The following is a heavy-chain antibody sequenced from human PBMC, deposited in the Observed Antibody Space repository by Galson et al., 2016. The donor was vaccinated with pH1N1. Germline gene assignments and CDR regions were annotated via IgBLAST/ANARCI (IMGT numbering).Heavy chain of an antibody. D-gene: IGHD1-1*01. J-gene: IGHJ4*02. CDR2: ISTSKGNT. CDR1: GYTFTTFG. CDR3: ARDQNWNLDY. Sequence: SCKVSGYTFTTFGISWVRQAPGKGLEWLGWISTSKGNTKNAQRLLDRVTMTRDTSTSTVFMELTSLRSDDTAIYYCARDQNWNLDYWGQGTLVTVSS. V-gene: IGHV1-18*01.